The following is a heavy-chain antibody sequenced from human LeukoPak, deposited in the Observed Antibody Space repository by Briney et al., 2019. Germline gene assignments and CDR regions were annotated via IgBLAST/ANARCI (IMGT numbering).Heavy chain of an antibody. CDR1: GFTFSSYA. CDR3: ARDSPDGSGYPEYYFDY. Sequence: GRSLRLSCAASGFTFSSYATHWVRQAPGKGLEWVAVISYDGSNKYYADSVKGRFTISRDNSKNTLYLQMNSLRAEDTAVYYCARDSPDGSGYPEYYFDYWGQGTLVTVSS. J-gene: IGHJ4*02. D-gene: IGHD3-22*01. V-gene: IGHV3-30*01. CDR2: ISYDGSNK.